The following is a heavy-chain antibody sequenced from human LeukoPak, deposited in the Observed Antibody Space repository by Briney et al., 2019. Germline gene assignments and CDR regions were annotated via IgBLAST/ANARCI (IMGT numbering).Heavy chain of an antibody. Sequence: ASVKVSCKASGYTFTSYDINWVRQAPGQGLEWMGWMNPNSGNTGYAQKFQGRVTMTRNTSISTAYMELSSLRSEDTAVYCCARGRRSITIFGVAKTKDKYYFDYWGQGTLVTVSS. CDR1: GYTFTSYD. CDR3: ARGRRSITIFGVAKTKDKYYFDY. J-gene: IGHJ4*02. V-gene: IGHV1-8*01. CDR2: MNPNSGNT. D-gene: IGHD3-3*01.